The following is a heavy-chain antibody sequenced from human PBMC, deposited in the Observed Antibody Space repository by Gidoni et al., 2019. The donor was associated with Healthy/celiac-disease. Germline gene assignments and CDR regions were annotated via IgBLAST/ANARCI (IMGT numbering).Heavy chain of an antibody. Sequence: QVQLVQSGAEVKKPGASVKVSCKASGYTFTGYYMHWVRQAPGQGLEWMGWINPNSGGTNYAQKFQGRVTMTRDTSISTAYMELSRLRSDDTAVYYCARDSSRLVYYYDSSGYLYWGQGTLVTVSS. CDR1: GYTFTGYY. D-gene: IGHD3-22*01. J-gene: IGHJ4*02. CDR2: INPNSGGT. V-gene: IGHV1-2*02. CDR3: ARDSSRLVYYYDSSGYLY.